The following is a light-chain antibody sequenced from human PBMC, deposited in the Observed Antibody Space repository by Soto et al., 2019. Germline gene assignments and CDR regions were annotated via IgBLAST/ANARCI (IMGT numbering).Light chain of an antibody. CDR1: KLGNEY. CDR3: QAWDSSIAV. CDR2: QHS. V-gene: IGLV3-1*01. Sequence: SYELTQPPSVSVSPGQTASITCSGDKLGNEYVFWYQQRPGQSPVLVTYQHSMRPSGISARFSGSTSGNTATLTISGTQTADEADYYCQAWDSSIAVFGGGTKLTVL. J-gene: IGLJ3*02.